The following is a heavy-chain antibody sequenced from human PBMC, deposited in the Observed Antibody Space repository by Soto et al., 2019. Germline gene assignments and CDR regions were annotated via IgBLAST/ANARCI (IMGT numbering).Heavy chain of an antibody. D-gene: IGHD3-3*02. CDR3: ASPKIAFYNWFDP. J-gene: IGHJ5*01. V-gene: IGHV4-61*01. CDR2: IYYSGST. Sequence: SETLSVTCTVSGGSVGSGSYYWSWIRQPPWKGLQWIGYIYYSGSTNYNPSLKSRVTISVDTSKNQFSLKLSSVTAADTAVYYCASPKIAFYNWFDPWGQRTLVTVSS. CDR1: GGSVGSGSYY.